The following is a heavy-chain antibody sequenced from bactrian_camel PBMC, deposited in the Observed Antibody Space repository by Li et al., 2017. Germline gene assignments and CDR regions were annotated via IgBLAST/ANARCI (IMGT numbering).Heavy chain of an antibody. CDR1: GYPNFC. V-gene: IGHV3-3*01. CDR3: AAAAGLFGGTCVDVRSVDY. Sequence: HVQLVESGGGSVQAGGSLRLSCVANGYPNFCVAWFRQAPGKEREGVAPYCPSGVRRAYSNSVAGRFAISEDNAENTLYLQMNSLKPEDTAIYYCAAAAGLFGGTCVDVRSVDYWGQGTQVTVS. D-gene: IGHD3*01. CDR2: YCPSGVRR. J-gene: IGHJ4*01.